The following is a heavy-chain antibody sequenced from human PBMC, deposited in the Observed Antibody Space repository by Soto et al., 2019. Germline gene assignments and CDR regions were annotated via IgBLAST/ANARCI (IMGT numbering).Heavy chain of an antibody. CDR3: AHVRHPSSYNGRDV. CDR2: IYWDDGK. J-gene: IGHJ6*02. CDR1: GFSLSTSGVG. V-gene: IGHV2-5*02. Sequence: QITLKESGPTLVKPTQTLTLTCNFSGFSLSTSGVGVGWIRQPPGKALEWLALIYWDDGKRYSPSLKSRLTITKDTYKNQVDFTMTNLDTGDTATYSWAHVRHPSSYNGRDVWGQGTTVTVSS. D-gene: IGHD3-10*01.